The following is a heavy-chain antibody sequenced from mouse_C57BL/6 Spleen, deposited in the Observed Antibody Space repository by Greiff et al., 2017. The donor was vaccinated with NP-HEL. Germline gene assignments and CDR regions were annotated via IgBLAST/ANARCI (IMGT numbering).Heavy chain of an antibody. V-gene: IGHV1-52*01. CDR2: IDPPDSET. D-gene: IGHD2-10*01. J-gene: IGHJ2*01. Sequence: QVQLQQPGAELVRPGSSVKLSCKASGYTFTSYWMHWVKQRPIQGLEWIGNIDPPDSETHYNQKFKDKATLTVDKSSSTAYMQLSSLTSEDSAVYYCARTSYGNYDFDYWGQGTTLTVSS. CDR3: ARTSYGNYDFDY. CDR1: GYTFTSYW.